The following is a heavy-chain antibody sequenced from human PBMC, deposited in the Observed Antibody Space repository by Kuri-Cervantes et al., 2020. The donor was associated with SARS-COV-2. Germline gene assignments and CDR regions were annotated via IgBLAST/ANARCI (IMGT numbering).Heavy chain of an antibody. CDR2: ISWNSGSI. CDR1: GFTFDDYA. D-gene: IGHD3-22*01. Sequence: SLKISCAASGFTFDDYAMHWVRQAPGKGLEWVSGISWNSGSIGYADSVKGRFTISRDNAKNSLYLQMNSLRAEDTALYYCAKGLSPSYYYDSSGYNWFDPWGQGTLVTVSS. V-gene: IGHV3-9*01. J-gene: IGHJ5*02. CDR3: AKGLSPSYYYDSSGYNWFDP.